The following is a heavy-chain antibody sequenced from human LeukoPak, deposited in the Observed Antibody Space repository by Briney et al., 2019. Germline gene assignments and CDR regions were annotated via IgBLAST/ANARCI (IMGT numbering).Heavy chain of an antibody. J-gene: IGHJ4*02. D-gene: IGHD6-19*01. CDR2: INPNSGGT. V-gene: IGHV1-2*04. CDR3: ARAGGAVAGKDY. Sequence: ASVKVSCKASGYTFTSYYMHWVRQAPGQGLEWMGWINPNSGGTNYAQKFQGWVTMTRDTSISTAYMELSRLRSDDTAVYYCARAGGAVAGKDYWGQGTLVTVSS. CDR1: GYTFTSYY.